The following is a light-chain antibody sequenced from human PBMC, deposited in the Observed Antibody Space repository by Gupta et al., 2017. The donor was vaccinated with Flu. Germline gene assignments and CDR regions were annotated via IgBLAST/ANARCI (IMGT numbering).Light chain of an antibody. CDR3: QAWDSSTAVV. Sequence: SVSPGQTASITCSGDKLGDKYACWYQQRPGQSPVMVIYQDSKRPSGIPERFSGSNSGNTATLTISGTQAMDEADYYCQAWDSSTAVVFGGGTKLTVL. J-gene: IGLJ2*01. V-gene: IGLV3-1*01. CDR1: KLGDKY. CDR2: QDS.